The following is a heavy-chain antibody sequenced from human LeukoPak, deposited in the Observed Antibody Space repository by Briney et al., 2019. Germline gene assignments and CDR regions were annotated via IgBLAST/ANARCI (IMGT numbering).Heavy chain of an antibody. CDR1: GGTFSSYA. D-gene: IGHD4-11*01. Sequence: ASVKVSCKASGGTFSSYAISWVRQAPGQGLEWMGGIIPIFGTANYAQKFQGRVTITADETTSTAYMELSSLRSEDTAVYYCARAHDSNYVPDYWGQGTLVTVSS. CDR3: ARAHDSNYVPDY. V-gene: IGHV1-69*01. CDR2: IIPIFGTA. J-gene: IGHJ4*02.